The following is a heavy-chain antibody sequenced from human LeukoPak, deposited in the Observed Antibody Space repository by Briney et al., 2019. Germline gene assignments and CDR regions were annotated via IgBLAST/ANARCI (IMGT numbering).Heavy chain of an antibody. D-gene: IGHD3-22*01. CDR2: IYTSGST. CDR1: GGSISSGSYY. V-gene: IGHV4-61*02. J-gene: IGHJ4*02. Sequence: SETLSLTCTVSGGSISSGSYYWSWIRQPAGEGLEWIGRIYTSGSTNYNPSLKSRVTISVDTSKNQFSLKLSSVTAADTAVYXXXXXXXXYDSSGYYYFDYWGQGTLVTVSS. CDR3: XXXXXXYDSSGYYYFDY.